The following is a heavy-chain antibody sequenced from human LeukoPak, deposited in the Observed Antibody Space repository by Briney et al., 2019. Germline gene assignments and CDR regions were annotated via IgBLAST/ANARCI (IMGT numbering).Heavy chain of an antibody. CDR2: ISTSSNYI. CDR1: GFTFSSYS. D-gene: IGHD5-12*01. CDR3: ARSRGYSGYDFDY. Sequence: GGSLRLSCAASGFTFSSYSMNWVRQAPGEGLEWVSSISTSSNYIYYADSVKGRFTISRDNAKNSLYLQMNSLRAEDTAVYYCARSRGYSGYDFDYWGQGTLVTVSS. V-gene: IGHV3-21*01. J-gene: IGHJ4*02.